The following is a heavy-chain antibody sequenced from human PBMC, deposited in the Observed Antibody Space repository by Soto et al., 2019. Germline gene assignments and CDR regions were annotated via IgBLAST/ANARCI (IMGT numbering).Heavy chain of an antibody. CDR3: AREDCSATSCYSENWFDP. Sequence: EVQLVQSGAELKKPVESLKISCKGSGYRFTSYWIGWVRQMPGKGLEWMGIIYPGDSDTRYSPSFQGQVTISADKSISTAYLQWSSLKASDTAMYYCAREDCSATSCYSENWFDPWGQGTLVTVSS. V-gene: IGHV5-51*01. CDR2: IYPGDSDT. D-gene: IGHD2-15*01. CDR1: GYRFTSYW. J-gene: IGHJ5*02.